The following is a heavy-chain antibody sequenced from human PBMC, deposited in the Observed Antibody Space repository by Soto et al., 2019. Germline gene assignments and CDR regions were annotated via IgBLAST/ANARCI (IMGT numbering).Heavy chain of an antibody. CDR2: IIPIFGTA. CDR1: GGTFSSYA. Sequence: SVKVSCKASGGTFSSYAISWVRQAPGQGLEWMGGIIPIFGTANYAQKFQGRVTITADESTSTAYMELSSLRSEDTAVYYCARGTALRFLEWLSDFDYWRQGTLVTVSS. D-gene: IGHD3-3*01. J-gene: IGHJ4*02. CDR3: ARGTALRFLEWLSDFDY. V-gene: IGHV1-69*13.